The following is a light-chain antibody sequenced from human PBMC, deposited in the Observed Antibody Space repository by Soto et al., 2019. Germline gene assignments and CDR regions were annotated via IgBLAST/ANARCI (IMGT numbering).Light chain of an antibody. Sequence: EIVFTHSPGTLALSAVERAALSCRASQSVSNNYLAWYQQKPGQAPRLLIYGASNRATGIPDRFSGSGSGTDFTLTISRLETEDFAVYYCQQYGSSGTFGQGTKVDIK. CDR2: GAS. V-gene: IGKV3-20*01. CDR3: QQYGSSGT. J-gene: IGKJ1*01. CDR1: QSVSNNY.